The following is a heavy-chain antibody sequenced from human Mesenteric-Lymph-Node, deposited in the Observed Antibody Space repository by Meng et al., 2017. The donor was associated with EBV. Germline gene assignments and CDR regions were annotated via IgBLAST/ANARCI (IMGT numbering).Heavy chain of an antibody. V-gene: IGHV4-34*01. CDR3: ARGEKGPIDY. Sequence: QVQLQQGGAGLLEPSETRSSTCAVYGGYFSGCYWSWIRQPPGKGLEWIGQINHSGSTNYNPSLKSRVTIAVDTSKNQFSLKLSSVTAADTAVYYWARGEKGPIDYWGQGTLVTVSS. CDR2: INHSGST. J-gene: IGHJ4*02. CDR1: GGYFSGCY.